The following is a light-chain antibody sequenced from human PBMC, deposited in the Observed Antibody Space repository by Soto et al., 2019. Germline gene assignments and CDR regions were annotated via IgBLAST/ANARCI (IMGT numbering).Light chain of an antibody. Sequence: IVLTQSPGTLSLSPGERATLSCRASESIIGNSLAWYQQKPGQAPRLLISGISNRATGIPDRFSGSGSGTDIILTISRLETEELNVSAYEPYGRARSLGQGTKEEIK. CDR2: GIS. CDR3: EPYGRARS. V-gene: IGKV3-20*01. CDR1: ESIIGNS. J-gene: IGKJ1*01.